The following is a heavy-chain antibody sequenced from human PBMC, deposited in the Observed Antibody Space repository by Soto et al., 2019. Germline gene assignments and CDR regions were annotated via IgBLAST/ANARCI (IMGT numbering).Heavy chain of an antibody. Sequence: PGGSLRLSCAASGLTFSSYSMNWVRQAPGKGLEWVSSISSSSSYIHYADSVKGRFTVSRDNAKNSVYLQMNSLRAEDTAVYYCARVGDYADCYGMDVWGQGTTVTVSS. CDR1: GLTFSSYS. D-gene: IGHD4-17*01. CDR2: ISSSSSYI. CDR3: ARVGDYADCYGMDV. J-gene: IGHJ6*02. V-gene: IGHV3-21*01.